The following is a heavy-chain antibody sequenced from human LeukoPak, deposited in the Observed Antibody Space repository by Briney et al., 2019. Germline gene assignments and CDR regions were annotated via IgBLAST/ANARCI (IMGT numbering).Heavy chain of an antibody. J-gene: IGHJ5*02. D-gene: IGHD6-13*01. Sequence: ASVKVSCKASGYTFTSYGISWVRRAPGQGLEWMGWISAYNGNTNYAQKLQGRVTMTTDTSTSTAYMELRSLRSDDTAVYYCARSTSAAAGYNWFDPWGQGTLVTVSS. V-gene: IGHV1-18*01. CDR3: ARSTSAAAGYNWFDP. CDR1: GYTFTSYG. CDR2: ISAYNGNT.